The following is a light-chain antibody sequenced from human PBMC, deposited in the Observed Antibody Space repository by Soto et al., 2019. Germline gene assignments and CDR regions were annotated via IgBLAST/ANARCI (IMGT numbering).Light chain of an antibody. CDR1: QSVSSF. J-gene: IGKJ5*01. Sequence: ETLLTQSPCTLSLSPVELATLSCRASQSVSSFLAWYQQKPGQAPRLLIYDASNRATGIPARFSGSGSGTDFTLTISSLEPEDFAVYYCQQRSNWPLTFGQGTRLEIK. CDR3: QQRSNWPLT. CDR2: DAS. V-gene: IGKV3-11*01.